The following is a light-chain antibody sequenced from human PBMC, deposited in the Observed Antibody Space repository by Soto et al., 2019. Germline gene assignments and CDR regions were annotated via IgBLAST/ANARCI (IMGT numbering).Light chain of an antibody. J-gene: IGKJ1*01. Sequence: AIKMTQSPSSLSASVGDRVTITCRASQGIRNDLGWYQQKPGKAPKLLIYAASSLQSGVPSRFSGSGSATDFTLTISSLQPEDFATYYCLQDYNYPWTFGQGTKVDIK. CDR2: AAS. CDR3: LQDYNYPWT. CDR1: QGIRND. V-gene: IGKV1-6*01.